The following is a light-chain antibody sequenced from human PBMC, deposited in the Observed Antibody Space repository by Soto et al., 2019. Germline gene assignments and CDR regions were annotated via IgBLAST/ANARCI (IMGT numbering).Light chain of an antibody. V-gene: IGLV3-21*02. CDR2: DDT. CDR1: NIGSKS. CDR3: QVWDNGSDHYV. J-gene: IGLJ1*01. Sequence: SYELTQPPSVSVAPGQTASIACGGDNIGSKSVHWYQQKPGQAPVLVVFDDTDRPSGIPERFSGSNSGNTATLTISRVEVGDEADYYCQVWDNGSDHYVFRVGTKVTVL.